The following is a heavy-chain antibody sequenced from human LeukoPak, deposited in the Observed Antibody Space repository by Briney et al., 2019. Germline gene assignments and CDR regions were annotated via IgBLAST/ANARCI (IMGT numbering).Heavy chain of an antibody. J-gene: IGHJ4*02. CDR3: ARVLSGQDY. CDR1: GYSISSGYY. Sequence: SETLSLTCTVSGYSISSGYYWGWIRQPPGKGLEWIGSIYHSGSTYYNPSLKSRVTISVDTSKNQFSLKLSSVTAADTAVYYCARVLSGQDYWGQGTLVTVSS. V-gene: IGHV4-38-2*02. CDR2: IYHSGST. D-gene: IGHD3-10*01.